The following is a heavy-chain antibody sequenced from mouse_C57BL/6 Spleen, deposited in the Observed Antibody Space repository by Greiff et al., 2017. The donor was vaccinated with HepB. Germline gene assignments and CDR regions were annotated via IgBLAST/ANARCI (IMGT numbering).Heavy chain of an antibody. CDR3: ARGNFWEGRLDY. D-gene: IGHD4-1*01. CDR1: GYTFTDHT. CDR2: IYPRDGST. V-gene: IGHV1-78*01. J-gene: IGHJ2*01. Sequence: VQVVESDAELVKPGASVKISCKVSGYTFTDHTIHWMKQRPEQGLEWIGYIYPRDGSTKYNEKFKGKATLTADKSSSTAYMQLNSLTSEDSAVYFCARGNFWEGRLDYWGQGTTLTVSS.